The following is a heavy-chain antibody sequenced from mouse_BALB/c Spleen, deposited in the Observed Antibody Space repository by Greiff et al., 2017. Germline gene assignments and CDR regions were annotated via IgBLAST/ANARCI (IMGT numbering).Heavy chain of an antibody. CDR2: ISYDGSN. J-gene: IGHJ3*01. V-gene: IGHV3-6*02. CDR3: ARLIRTRAWFAY. Sequence: DVKLQESGPGLVKPSQSLSLTCSVTGYSITSGYYWNWIRQFPGNKLEWMGYISYDGSNNYNPSLKNRISITRDTSKNQFFLKLNSVTTEDTATYYCARLIRTRAWFAYWGQGTLVTVSA. CDR1: GYSITSGYY.